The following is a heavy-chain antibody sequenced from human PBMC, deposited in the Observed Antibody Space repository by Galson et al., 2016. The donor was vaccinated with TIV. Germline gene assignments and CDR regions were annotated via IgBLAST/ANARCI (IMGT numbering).Heavy chain of an antibody. Sequence: PALVKPTQTLTLTCTFSGFSLSDTGVGVGWIRQPPGKALEWLGIFYWDDDTRYSPSLGSRLTITKDTAKNQVVLTVTDMDPVDTGTYFGAHIRITLIPDAFYIWGQGTTVTVSS. V-gene: IGHV2-5*02. CDR1: GFSLSDTGVG. J-gene: IGHJ3*02. D-gene: IGHD3-22*01. CDR3: AHIRITLIPDAFYI. CDR2: FYWDDDT.